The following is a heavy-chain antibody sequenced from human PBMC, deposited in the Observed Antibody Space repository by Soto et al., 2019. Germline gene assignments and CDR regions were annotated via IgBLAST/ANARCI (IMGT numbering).Heavy chain of an antibody. V-gene: IGHV3-66*01. Sequence: EVQLVESGGGLVQPGGSLRLSCAVSGFTVSSNSMSWVRQAPGKGLEWVSVIYSGGSTYYADSVKGRFTISRDNSKNTLYLQMNSRRAEDTAVYYCAREGTRSPLYYWGPGPVVTVSS. D-gene: IGHD1-1*01. CDR1: GFTVSSNS. CDR2: IYSGGST. J-gene: IGHJ4*02. CDR3: AREGTRSPLYY.